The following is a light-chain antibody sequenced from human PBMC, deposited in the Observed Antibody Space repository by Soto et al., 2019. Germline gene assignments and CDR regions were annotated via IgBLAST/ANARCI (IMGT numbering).Light chain of an antibody. J-gene: IGKJ4*01. V-gene: IGKV3-11*01. CDR1: QSVSSY. CDR2: DAS. CDR3: QQRSNWPPKT. Sequence: EIVLTQSPATLSLSPGERATLSCRASQSVSSYLAWYQQKPGQAPRLLIYDASNRATGIPARFSGSGSGTDFPLTISSLEPEDFAVYYCQQRSNWPPKTFGGGTKVEIK.